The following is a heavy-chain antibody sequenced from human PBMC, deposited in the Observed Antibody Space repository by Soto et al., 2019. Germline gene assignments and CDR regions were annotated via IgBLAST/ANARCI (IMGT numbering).Heavy chain of an antibody. CDR3: AKDRPADYSDLNWFDP. J-gene: IGHJ5*02. CDR1: GFTFSTYA. CDR2: ISDSGDTT. V-gene: IGHV3-23*01. Sequence: GGSLRLSCAASGFTFSTYAMTWVRQAPGKGLQWVSTISDSGDTTYYADSAKGHFTVSRDNSKNTLYLLMNSLRVEDTAVYYCAKDRPADYSDLNWFDPWGQGTLVTVSS. D-gene: IGHD4-17*01.